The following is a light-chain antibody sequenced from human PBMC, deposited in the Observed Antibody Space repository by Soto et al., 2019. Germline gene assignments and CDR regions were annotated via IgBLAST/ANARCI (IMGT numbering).Light chain of an antibody. CDR2: GAS. CDR3: QQTYTTPEIT. V-gene: IGKV1-39*01. CDR1: QNINIY. Sequence: DIRMAQSPSSLSASIGDRVTITCRASQNINIYLNWYQLKPGKAPNLLMYGASYLKSGVPTRFSGSGSGTDFTLTISSLQPEDFAIYYCQQTYTTPEITFGQGTRLEIK. J-gene: IGKJ5*01.